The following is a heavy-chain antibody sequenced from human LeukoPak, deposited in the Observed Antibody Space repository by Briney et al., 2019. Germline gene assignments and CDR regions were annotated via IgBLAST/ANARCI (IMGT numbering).Heavy chain of an antibody. V-gene: IGHV4-4*07. J-gene: IGHJ4*02. Sequence: SETLSLTCTVSGGSISKYYLSWIRQPAGKGLEWIGRIFTSGSVTSSSSLKSRVTMSADTSKNQFSLNLSSVTAADTAVYFCASGYGSGSYLYWGQGTQVTVSS. CDR1: GGSISKYY. CDR3: ASGYGSGSYLY. CDR2: IFTSGSV. D-gene: IGHD3-10*01.